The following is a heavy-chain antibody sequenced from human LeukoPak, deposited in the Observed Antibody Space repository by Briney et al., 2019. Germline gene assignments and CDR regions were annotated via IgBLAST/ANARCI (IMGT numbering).Heavy chain of an antibody. J-gene: IGHJ4*02. V-gene: IGHV4-34*01. CDR2: INHSGST. CDR1: GGSFSGYY. Sequence: PSETLSLTCAVYGGSFSGYYWSWIRQPPGKGLEWIGEINHSGSTNYNPSLKSRVTISVDTSKNQFSLKLSSVTAADTAVYYCARGRQGYYYDSSGYYSYWGQGTLVTVSS. CDR3: ARGRQGYYYDSSGYYSY. D-gene: IGHD3-22*01.